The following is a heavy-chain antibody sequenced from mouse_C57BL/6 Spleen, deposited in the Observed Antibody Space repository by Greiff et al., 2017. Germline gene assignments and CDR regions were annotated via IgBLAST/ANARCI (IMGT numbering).Heavy chain of an antibody. J-gene: IGHJ1*03. D-gene: IGHD2-5*01. Sequence: EVKLVESGPALVKPSQTVSLTCTVTGYSITNGNHWWNWIRQVSGSKLEWIGYISSSGSTDSNPSLKSRISITRDTSKNQLFLQLNSVTTEDIATYYCARGDYSNRYWYFDVWGTGTTVTVSS. CDR1: GYSITNGNHW. CDR2: ISSSGST. V-gene: IGHV3-4*01. CDR3: ARGDYSNRYWYFDV.